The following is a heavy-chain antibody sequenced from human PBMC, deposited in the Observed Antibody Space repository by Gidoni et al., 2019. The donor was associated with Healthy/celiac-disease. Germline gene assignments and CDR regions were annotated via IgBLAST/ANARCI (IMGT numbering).Heavy chain of an antibody. CDR1: GFTFRSYA. V-gene: IGHV3-30-3*01. D-gene: IGHD1-1*01. J-gene: IGHJ4*02. CDR3: ARELMVQLERLALDY. CDR2: ISYDGSNK. Sequence: QVQLVESGGGVVQPGRSLRLSCAASGFTFRSYAMPWVRQAPGKGLEWVAVISYDGSNKYYADSVKGRFTISRDNSKNTLYLQMNSLRAEDTAVYYCARELMVQLERLALDYWGQGTLVTVSS.